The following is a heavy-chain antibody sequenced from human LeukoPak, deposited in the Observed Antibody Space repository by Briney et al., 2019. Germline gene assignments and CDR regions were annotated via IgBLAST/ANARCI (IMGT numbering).Heavy chain of an antibody. D-gene: IGHD6-13*01. CDR2: IYYSGST. CDR1: GGSISSYY. J-gene: IGHJ5*02. Sequence: TASETLSLTCTVSGGSISSYYCGWLRQPPGKGLEWTGSIYYSGSTYYNPSLKSRVTISVDTSKNQFSLKLSSVTAADTAVYYCARADSSSWYGGSVPFEHWGQGTLVTVSS. V-gene: IGHV4-39*01. CDR3: ARADSSSWYGGSVPFEH.